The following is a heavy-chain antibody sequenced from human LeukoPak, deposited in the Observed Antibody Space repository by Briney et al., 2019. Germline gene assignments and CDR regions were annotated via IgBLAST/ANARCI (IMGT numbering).Heavy chain of an antibody. V-gene: IGHV1-69*01. CDR3: ARGFAGTDVDYYMDV. CDR2: IIPIFGTA. J-gene: IGHJ6*03. Sequence: SSVKVSCKASGGTFSSYAISWERQAPGQGLEWMGGIIPIFGTANYAQKFQGRVTITADESTSTAYMELSSLRSEDTAVYYCARGFAGTDVDYYMDVWGKGTTVTVSS. CDR1: GGTFSSYA. D-gene: IGHD6-13*01.